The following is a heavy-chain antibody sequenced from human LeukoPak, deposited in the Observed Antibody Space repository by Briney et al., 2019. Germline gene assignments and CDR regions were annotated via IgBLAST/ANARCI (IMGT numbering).Heavy chain of an antibody. D-gene: IGHD2-15*01. V-gene: IGHV3-23*01. CDR3: AKHGYCSGGSCYYFDY. J-gene: IGHJ4*02. CDR1: GLTFSSYG. CDR2: ISGSGGST. Sequence: PGGSLRLSCTASGLTFSSYGMSWVRQAPGKGLEWVSAISGSGGSTYYADSVKGRFTISRDNSKNTLYLQMNSLRAEDTAVYYCAKHGYCSGGSCYYFDYWGQGTLVTVSS.